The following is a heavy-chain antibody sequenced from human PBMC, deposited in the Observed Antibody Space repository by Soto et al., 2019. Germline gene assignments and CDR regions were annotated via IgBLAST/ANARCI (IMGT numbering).Heavy chain of an antibody. CDR2: IKSKTDGGTT. V-gene: IGHV3-15*01. J-gene: IGHJ4*02. D-gene: IGHD6-13*01. CDR3: TTAPGQQLFQRGVF. Sequence: GGSLRLSCAASGFTFSNAWMSWVRRAPGKGLKWVGRIKSKTDGGTTDYAAPVKGRFTISRDDSKNTLYLQMNSLKTEDTAVYYCTTAPGQQLFQRGVFWGQGTLVTVS. CDR1: GFTFSNAW.